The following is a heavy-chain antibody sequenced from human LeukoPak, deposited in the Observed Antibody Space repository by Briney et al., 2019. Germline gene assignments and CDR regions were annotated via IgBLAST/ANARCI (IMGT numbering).Heavy chain of an antibody. CDR3: GRLMGGYDSYFYGMDV. CDR1: GFTFSSFG. J-gene: IGHJ6*02. D-gene: IGHD5-12*01. V-gene: IGHV3-30*03. CDR2: ISYDGSNK. Sequence: GGSLRLSCAASGFTFSSFGMHWVRQAPGKGLEWVAVISYDGSNKYYADSVKGRFTMSRDDSQNTLYLQMNSLRLEDTAVYYCGRLMGGYDSYFYGMDVWGQGTTVTVSS.